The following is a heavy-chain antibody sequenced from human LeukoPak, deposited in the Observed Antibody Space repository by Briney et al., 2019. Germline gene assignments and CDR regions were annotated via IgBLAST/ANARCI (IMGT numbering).Heavy chain of an antibody. V-gene: IGHV4-39*01. CDR3: ATEEYSSSWYGTHYYYGMDV. CDR1: GGSISGSSYF. J-gene: IGHJ6*02. Sequence: SETLSLTCTVSGGSISGSSYFWGWIRQPPGKGLEWIGSIYYSGSTYYNPSLKSRVTISVDTSKNQFSLKLSSVTAADTAVYYCATEEYSSSWYGTHYYYGMDVWGQGTTVTVSS. CDR2: IYYSGST. D-gene: IGHD6-13*01.